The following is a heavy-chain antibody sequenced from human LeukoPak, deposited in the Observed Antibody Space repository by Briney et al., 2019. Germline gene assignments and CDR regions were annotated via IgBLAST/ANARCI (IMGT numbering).Heavy chain of an antibody. V-gene: IGHV3-48*02. J-gene: IGHJ4*02. D-gene: IGHD4-17*01. Sequence: GGSLRLSCAASGVTVSRNYMNWVRQAPGKGLEWISYIDSDTYGNTIYYPHTVKGRFTISRDNAKNSLYLQMDSLRDEDTAVYYRARDRDYAFDYWGQGTLVTVSS. CDR1: GVTVSRNY. CDR3: ARDRDYAFDY. CDR2: IDSDTYGNTI.